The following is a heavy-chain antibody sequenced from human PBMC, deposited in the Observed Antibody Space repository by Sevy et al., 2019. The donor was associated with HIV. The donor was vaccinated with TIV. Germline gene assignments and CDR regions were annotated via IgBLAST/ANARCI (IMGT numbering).Heavy chain of an antibody. V-gene: IGHV3-23*01. Sequence: GGSLRLSCAASGFTFSSYAMSWVRQAPGKGLEWVSAISGSGGSTYYADSVKGRFTISRDKSKNTLYLEMNSLRAEDTAVYYCAKAPFRYCSSTSCYVDYYYGMDVWGQGTTVTVSS. CDR2: ISGSGGST. CDR1: GFTFSSYA. J-gene: IGHJ6*02. D-gene: IGHD2-2*01. CDR3: AKAPFRYCSSTSCYVDYYYGMDV.